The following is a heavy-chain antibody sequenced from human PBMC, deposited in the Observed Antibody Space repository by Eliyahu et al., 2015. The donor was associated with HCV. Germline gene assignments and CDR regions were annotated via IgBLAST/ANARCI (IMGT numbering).Heavy chain of an antibody. V-gene: IGHV3-13*05. CDR1: GFTFSSYE. J-gene: IGHJ4*02. CDR2: IGTAGDP. D-gene: IGHD6-19*01. Sequence: EVQLVESGGGLVQPGGSLRLSCAASGFTFSSYEMHWVRQATGKGLEWVSAIGTAGDPYYPGSVKGRFTISRENAKNSLYLQMNSLRAGDTAVYYCARGYSSGWYKNYYFDYWGQGTLVTVSS. CDR3: ARGYSSGWYKNYYFDY.